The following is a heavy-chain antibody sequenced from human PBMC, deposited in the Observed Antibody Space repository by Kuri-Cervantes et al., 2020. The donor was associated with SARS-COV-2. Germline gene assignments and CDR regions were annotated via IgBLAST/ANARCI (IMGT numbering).Heavy chain of an antibody. J-gene: IGHJ4*02. CDR3: ATASGYDYGDY. CDR2: ISSSSYI. Sequence: GGSLRLSCAASGFTFSSYSMNWVRQAPGKGLEWVSSISSSSYIYYADSVKGRFTVSRDNAKNSLYLQMNSLRAEDTAVYYCATASGYDYGDYWGQGTLVTVSS. D-gene: IGHD5-12*01. CDR1: GFTFSSYS. V-gene: IGHV3-21*01.